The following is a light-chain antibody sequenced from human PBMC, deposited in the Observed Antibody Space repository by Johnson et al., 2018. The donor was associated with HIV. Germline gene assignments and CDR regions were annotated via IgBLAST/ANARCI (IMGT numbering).Light chain of an antibody. CDR1: SSNIGNNY. CDR2: DNN. CDR3: GTWDCSLSAGVV. Sequence: QSVLTQPPSVSAAPGQKVTISCSGSSSNIGNNYVSWYQQLPGTAPKLLIYDNNKRPSGIPDRFSGSQSGTSATLGITGLQTGDAADYYCGTWDCSLSAGVVFGTGTKVTVL. V-gene: IGLV1-51*01. J-gene: IGLJ1*01.